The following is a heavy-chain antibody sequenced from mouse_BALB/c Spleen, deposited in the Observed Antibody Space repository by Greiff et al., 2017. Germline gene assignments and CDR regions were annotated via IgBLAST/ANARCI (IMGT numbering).Heavy chain of an antibody. V-gene: IGHV3-8*02. Sequence: EVMLVESGPSLVKPSQTLSLTCSVTGDSITSGYWNWIRKFPGNKLEYMGYISYSGSTYYNPSLKSRISITRDTSKNQYYLQLNSVTTEDTATYYCARGVINYYAMDYWGQGTSVTVSS. J-gene: IGHJ4*01. CDR2: ISYSGST. D-gene: IGHD2-4*01. CDR3: ARGVINYYAMDY. CDR1: GDSITSGY.